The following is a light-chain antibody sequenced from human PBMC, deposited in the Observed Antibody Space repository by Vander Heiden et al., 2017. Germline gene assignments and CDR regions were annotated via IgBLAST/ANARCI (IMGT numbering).Light chain of an antibody. CDR3: QQSYSILTWT. V-gene: IGKV1-39*01. CDR1: KSISSY. J-gene: IGKJ1*01. Sequence: DIQITQSPSSLSASVGDRVPITGRASKSISSYLNGYQQKPGKAPNLLIYAAASLESGVPSRCSGNESGTNFTLTISSLQAEDSATYYCQQSYSILTWTFGQGTKVEIK. CDR2: AAA.